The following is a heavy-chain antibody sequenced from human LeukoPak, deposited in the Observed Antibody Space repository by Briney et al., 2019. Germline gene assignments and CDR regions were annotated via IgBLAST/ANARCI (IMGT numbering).Heavy chain of an antibody. Sequence: SETLSPTCAVSGGSISTYYWSWIRQPPGKGLEWIGYGYYSGTTNYNPSLKSRVTISVDTSKNQFSLKVTSVTAADTAVYYCARHRGGASWENWFDPWGQGTLVIVSS. CDR2: GYYSGTT. D-gene: IGHD2-15*01. J-gene: IGHJ5*02. CDR1: GGSISTYY. V-gene: IGHV4-59*08. CDR3: ARHRGGASWENWFDP.